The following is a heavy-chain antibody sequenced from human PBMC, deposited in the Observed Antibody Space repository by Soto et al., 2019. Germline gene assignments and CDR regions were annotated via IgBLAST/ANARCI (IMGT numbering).Heavy chain of an antibody. CDR3: ARDRGSYGSGIYYYYGMDV. V-gene: IGHV3-48*02. J-gene: IGHJ6*02. Sequence: GGSLRLSCAASGFTFSSYSMNWVHQAPGKGLEWVSYISSSSSTIYYADSVKCRFTISRDNAKNSLYLQMNSLRDEDTAVYYCARDRGSYGSGIYYYYGMDVWGQGTTVTVSS. CDR1: GFTFSSYS. CDR2: ISSSSSTI. D-gene: IGHD3-10*01.